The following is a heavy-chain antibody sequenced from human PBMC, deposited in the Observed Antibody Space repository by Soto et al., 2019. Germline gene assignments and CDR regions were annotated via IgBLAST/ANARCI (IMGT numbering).Heavy chain of an antibody. D-gene: IGHD3-16*01. CDR3: ARSWVTGKGGIDV. V-gene: IGHV1-18*01. CDR2: INGYTGNT. J-gene: IGHJ6*02. CDR1: GYTFTSYG. Sequence: QVQLVQSGAEVKKPGASVKVSCKASGYTFTSYGLSWVRQAPGQGLEWMGWINGYTGNTNYAQKFQGRVTMTTDTSTNTANLDLWTRRSEATAVYYCARSWVTGKGGIDVWGQGTTVTVSS.